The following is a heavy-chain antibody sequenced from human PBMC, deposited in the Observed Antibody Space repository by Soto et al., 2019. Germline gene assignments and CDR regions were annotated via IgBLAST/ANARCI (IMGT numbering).Heavy chain of an antibody. D-gene: IGHD3-3*01. CDR3: VKSQGGAHYDFFA. V-gene: IGHV3-64*05. J-gene: IGHJ5*02. Sequence: GGSLRLSCSASGFTFSSFSMHWVRQSAGKGLEYVSHMSSDGGRIYYADSVKGRFTISRDNSKNMLYGQMSSLRPDDSAVYYCVKSQGGAHYDFFAWGQGT. CDR1: GFTFSSFS. CDR2: MSSDGGRI.